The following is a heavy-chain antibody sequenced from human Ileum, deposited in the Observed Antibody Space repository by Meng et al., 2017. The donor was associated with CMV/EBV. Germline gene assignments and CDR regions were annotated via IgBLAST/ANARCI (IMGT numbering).Heavy chain of an antibody. V-gene: IGHV3-66*01. CDR3: ARDLMWRIVGATTYYYGMDV. D-gene: IGHD1-26*01. Sequence: GESLKISCAASGFTVRGNYLNWVRQAPGKGLEWVSLIYSGGSTDHADSVKGRFTISRDNSKNTLYLQMNSLRGEDTAVYYCARDLMWRIVGATTYYYGMDVWGQGTTVTVSS. CDR2: IYSGGST. J-gene: IGHJ6*02. CDR1: GFTVRGNY.